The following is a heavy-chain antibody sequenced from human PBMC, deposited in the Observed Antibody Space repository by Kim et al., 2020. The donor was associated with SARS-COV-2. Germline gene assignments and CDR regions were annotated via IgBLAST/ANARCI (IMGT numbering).Heavy chain of an antibody. J-gene: IGHJ6*02. CDR2: ISAYNGNT. D-gene: IGHD3-9*01. CDR1: GYTFTSYG. CDR3: ARDWGDYDILTGYYSYGMDV. V-gene: IGHV1-18*01. Sequence: ASVKVSCKASGYTFTSYGISWVRQAPGQGLEWMGWISAYNGNTNYAQKLQGRVTMTTDTSTSTAYMELRSLRSDDTAVYYCARDWGDYDILTGYYSYGMDVWGQGTTVTVSS.